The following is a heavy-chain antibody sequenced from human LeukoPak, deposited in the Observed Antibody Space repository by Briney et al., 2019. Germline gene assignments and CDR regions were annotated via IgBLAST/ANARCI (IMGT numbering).Heavy chain of an antibody. Sequence: ASVKVSCKASGYTFTSYGISWVRQAPGQGLEWMGWISAYNGNTNYAQKLQGRVTMTTDTSTSTAYMELRSLRSEDTAVYYCARGIYYGSGSYFVDYWGQGTLVTVSS. CDR2: ISAYNGNT. D-gene: IGHD3-10*01. V-gene: IGHV1-18*01. CDR3: ARGIYYGSGSYFVDY. CDR1: GYTFTSYG. J-gene: IGHJ4*02.